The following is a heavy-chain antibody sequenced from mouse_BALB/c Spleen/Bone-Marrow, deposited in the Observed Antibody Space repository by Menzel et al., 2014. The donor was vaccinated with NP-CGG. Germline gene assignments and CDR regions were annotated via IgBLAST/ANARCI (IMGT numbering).Heavy chain of an antibody. V-gene: IGHV1S135*01. CDR2: NDPYSGGT. CDR3: ARLGTTAVPDY. CDR1: GYAFTNYN. J-gene: IGHJ2*01. D-gene: IGHD1-1*01. Sequence: EVQLQESGPELVKPGASVKVSCKASGYAFTNYNMYWVKQSHGKSLEWIGYNDPYSGGTNYNQKFKGKATLTVDKSSSTAYMHLNSLTSEDSAVYYCARLGTTAVPDYWGQGTTLTVSS.